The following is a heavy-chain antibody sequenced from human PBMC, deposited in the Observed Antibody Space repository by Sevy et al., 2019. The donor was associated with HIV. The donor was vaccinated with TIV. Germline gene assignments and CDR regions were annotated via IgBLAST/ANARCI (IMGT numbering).Heavy chain of an antibody. CDR3: ASSSYSYGPPTYIDI. J-gene: IGHJ3*02. CDR2: ISGSGGST. V-gene: IGHV3-23*01. CDR1: GFTFSSYA. Sequence: GGSPRLSCAASGFTFSSYAMSWVRQAPGKGLEWVSAISGSGGSTYYADSVKGRFTISRDNSKNTLYLQMNSLRAEDTAVYYCASSSYSYGPPTYIDIWGQGTMVTVSS. D-gene: IGHD5-18*01.